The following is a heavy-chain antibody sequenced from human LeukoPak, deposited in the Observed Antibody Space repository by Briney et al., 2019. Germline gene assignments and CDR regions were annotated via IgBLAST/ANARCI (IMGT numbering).Heavy chain of an antibody. CDR3: AKGPSGSYGIDY. CDR1: GFTFSSYN. V-gene: IGHV3-48*01. CDR2: ISSSNSTI. D-gene: IGHD1-26*01. J-gene: IGHJ4*02. Sequence: PGGSLRLSCAASGFTFSSYNMNWVRQAPGKGLEWVSYISSSNSTIYYADSVKGRFTISRDNSKNTLYLQMNSLRAEDTAVYYCAKGPSGSYGIDYWGQGTLVTVSS.